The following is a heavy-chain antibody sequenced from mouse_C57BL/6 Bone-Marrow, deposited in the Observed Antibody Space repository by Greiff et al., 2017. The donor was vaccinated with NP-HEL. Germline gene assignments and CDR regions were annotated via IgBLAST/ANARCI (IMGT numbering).Heavy chain of an antibody. CDR3: ARVGSGKDY. CDR2: IYPGDGGT. D-gene: IGHD4-1*01. J-gene: IGHJ2*01. V-gene: IGHV1-80*01. CDR1: GYAFSDYW. Sequence: QVQLQQSGAELVKPGASVKISCKASGYAFSDYWMNWVKQRPGKGLEWIGQIYPGDGGTTYNGKFKGKATLTADKSSSTAYVQRISLTAEDAAFYFCARVGSGKDYWGQGTTLTVSS.